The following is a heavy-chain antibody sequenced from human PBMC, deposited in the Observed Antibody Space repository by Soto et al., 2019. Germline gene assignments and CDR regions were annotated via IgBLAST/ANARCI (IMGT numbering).Heavy chain of an antibody. CDR1: GFTFDDYA. Sequence: PGGSLRLSCAASGFTFDDYAMHWVRQAPGKGLEWVSLISWDGGSTYYADSVKGRFTISRDNSKNSLYLQMNSLRAEDTALYYCAKNLVDTAMALYGMDVWGQGTTVTVSS. V-gene: IGHV3-43D*04. D-gene: IGHD5-18*01. CDR2: ISWDGGST. CDR3: AKNLVDTAMALYGMDV. J-gene: IGHJ6*02.